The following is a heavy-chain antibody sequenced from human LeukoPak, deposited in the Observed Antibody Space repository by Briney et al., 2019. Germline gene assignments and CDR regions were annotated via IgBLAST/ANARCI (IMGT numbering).Heavy chain of an antibody. D-gene: IGHD5-18*01. Sequence: ASVKVSCKVSGYTFTGYYMHWVRQAPGQGLEWMGWINPNSGGTNYAQKFQGRVTMTRDTSISTAYMELSRLRSDDTAVYYCAREGVDTAMVMDYWGQGTLVTVSS. V-gene: IGHV1-2*02. CDR1: GYTFTGYY. CDR3: AREGVDTAMVMDY. J-gene: IGHJ4*02. CDR2: INPNSGGT.